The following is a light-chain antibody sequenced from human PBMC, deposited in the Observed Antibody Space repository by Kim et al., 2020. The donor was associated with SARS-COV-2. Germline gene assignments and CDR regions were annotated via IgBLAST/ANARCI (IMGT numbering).Light chain of an antibody. J-gene: IGKJ4*01. V-gene: IGKV3-15*01. Sequence: VSPREKATLSCRASLSVNSNLAWYQQKPGQAPRLLIYGASSRATGIPARFSGSGSGTEFTLTISSLQSVDFAVYYCQHFYNWPLTFGGGTKVYIK. CDR3: QHFYNWPLT. CDR2: GAS. CDR1: LSVNSN.